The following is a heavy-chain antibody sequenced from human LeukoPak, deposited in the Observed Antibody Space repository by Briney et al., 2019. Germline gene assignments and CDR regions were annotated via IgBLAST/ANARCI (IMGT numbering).Heavy chain of an antibody. Sequence: GGSLRLSCAASGFTFNNYWMTWVRQAPGKGLEWVANIKQDESEKYYVDSVKGRFTISRDNAKNSLYLQMNSLRAEDTAVYYCAKGRGYSSSSGDFDYWGQGTLVTVSS. CDR2: IKQDESEK. CDR3: AKGRGYSSSSGDFDY. CDR1: GFTFNNYW. D-gene: IGHD6-6*01. V-gene: IGHV3-7*01. J-gene: IGHJ4*02.